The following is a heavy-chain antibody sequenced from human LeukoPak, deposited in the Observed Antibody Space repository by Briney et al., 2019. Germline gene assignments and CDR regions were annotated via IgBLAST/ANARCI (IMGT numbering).Heavy chain of an antibody. CDR1: GFTFSSYG. Sequence: GGSLRLSCAASGFTFSSYGMHWVRQAPGKGLEWVAVISYDGSNKYYADSVKGRFTISRDNSKNTLYLQMNSLRAEDTAVYYCAKDGNYDILTGYYPDSYYFDYWGQGTLVTVSS. CDR2: ISYDGSNK. CDR3: AKDGNYDILTGYYPDSYYFDY. D-gene: IGHD3-9*01. J-gene: IGHJ4*02. V-gene: IGHV3-30*18.